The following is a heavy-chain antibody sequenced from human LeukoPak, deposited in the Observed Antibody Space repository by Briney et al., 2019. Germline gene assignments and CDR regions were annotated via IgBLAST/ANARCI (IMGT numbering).Heavy chain of an antibody. J-gene: IGHJ6*02. CDR2: IYHSGST. D-gene: IGHD2-21*02. V-gene: IGHV4-39*07. CDR3: ASLTTRGGDRYYYYGMDV. CDR1: GGSISSSSYY. Sequence: PSETLSLTCTVSGGSISSSSYYWGWIRQPPGKGLEWIGEIYHSGSTNYNPSLKSRVTISVDKSKNQFSLKLSSVTAADTAVYYCASLTTRGGDRYYYYGMDVWGQGTTVTVSS.